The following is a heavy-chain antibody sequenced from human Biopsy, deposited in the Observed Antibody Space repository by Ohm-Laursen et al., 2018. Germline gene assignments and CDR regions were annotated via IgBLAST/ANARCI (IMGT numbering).Heavy chain of an antibody. D-gene: IGHD2-21*02. Sequence: SETLSLTCIVSGGSISSYYWNWIRQPPGKGLEWIGYIYYSGTTDHSPSLKSRVTISIDKSKNQFFLKLSSVTAEDTAVYYCARDDAVTVIRGLYYWGQGALVTVSS. CDR2: IYYSGTT. CDR1: GGSISSYY. J-gene: IGHJ4*02. V-gene: IGHV4-59*01. CDR3: ARDDAVTVIRGLYY.